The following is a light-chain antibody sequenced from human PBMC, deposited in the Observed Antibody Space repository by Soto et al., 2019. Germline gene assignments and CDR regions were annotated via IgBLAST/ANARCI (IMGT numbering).Light chain of an antibody. CDR1: SSDVGTYDF. V-gene: IGLV2-11*01. J-gene: IGLJ2*01. CDR2: DVS. Sequence: QSALTQPRSVSGSPGQSVTISCTGTSSDVGTYDFVSWYQQHPGKAPRLMIFDVSERPSGVPDRFSGSKSGNTASLTISGLQAEDEADYYCCSYTSTTTLIFGGGTKVTVL. CDR3: CSYTSTTTLI.